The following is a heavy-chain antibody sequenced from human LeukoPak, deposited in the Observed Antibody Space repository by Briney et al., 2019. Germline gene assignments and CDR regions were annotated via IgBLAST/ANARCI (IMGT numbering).Heavy chain of an antibody. Sequence: NSSETLSLTCAVSGGSISSSNWWSWVRQPPGKGLEWIGEIYHSGSTNYNPSLKSRVTISVDKSKNQFSLKLSSVTAADTAVYYCARGLVLGAAETFDIWGQGTMVTVSS. J-gene: IGHJ3*02. V-gene: IGHV4-4*02. CDR3: ARGLVLGAAETFDI. D-gene: IGHD6-13*01. CDR2: IYHSGST. CDR1: GGSISSSNW.